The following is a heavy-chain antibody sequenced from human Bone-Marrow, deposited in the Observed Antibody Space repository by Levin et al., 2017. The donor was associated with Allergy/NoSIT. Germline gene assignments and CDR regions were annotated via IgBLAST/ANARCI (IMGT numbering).Heavy chain of an antibody. J-gene: IGHJ4*02. CDR1: GFTVSNNY. CDR2: IYSVGTT. D-gene: IGHD3-16*01. CDR3: TGGPSGVRG. V-gene: IGHV3-53*01. Sequence: GESLKISCAVSGFTVSNNYMSWVRQAPGAGLEWVSLIYSVGTTYYADSVKGRFTISRDNSRNTLHLQMNSLRAEDTAVYYCTGGPSGVRGWGQGTLVTVSS.